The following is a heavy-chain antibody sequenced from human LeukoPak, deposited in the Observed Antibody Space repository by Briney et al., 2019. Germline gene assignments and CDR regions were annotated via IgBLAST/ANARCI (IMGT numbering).Heavy chain of an antibody. V-gene: IGHV3-13*01. J-gene: IGHJ4*02. Sequence: GGSLRLSCAASGFTFSSYDMHWVRQATGKGLEWVSAIGTAGDTYYPGSVKGRFTISRENAKNSLYLQMNSLRAEDTAVYYCARGELSLWFDYWGQGTLVTVSS. CDR1: GFTFSSYD. CDR3: ARGELSLWFDY. CDR2: IGTAGDT. D-gene: IGHD3-16*02.